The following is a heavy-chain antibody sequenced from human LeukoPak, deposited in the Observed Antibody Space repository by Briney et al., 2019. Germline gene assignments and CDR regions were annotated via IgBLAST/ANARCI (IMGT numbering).Heavy chain of an antibody. Sequence: GESLRLSCAASGFTFSSYEMNWVRQAPVKGLEWVSYISRSGSTRYYADSVKGRFTISRDNAKNSLYLQMNSLRAEDTAVYFCARSGYSYGQPFDYWGLGALVTVSS. CDR1: GFTFSSYE. J-gene: IGHJ4*02. CDR3: ARSGYSYGQPFDY. D-gene: IGHD5-18*01. CDR2: ISRSGSTR. V-gene: IGHV3-48*03.